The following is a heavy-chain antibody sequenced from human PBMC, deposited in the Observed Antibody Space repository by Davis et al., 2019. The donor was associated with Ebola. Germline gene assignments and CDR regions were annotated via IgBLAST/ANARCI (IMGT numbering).Heavy chain of an antibody. CDR2: IYTSGST. CDR3: ARDSEEIAARPYYYYGMDV. CDR1: GGSISSYY. J-gene: IGHJ6*02. V-gene: IGHV4-4*07. Sequence: PSETLSLTCTVSGGSISSYYWSWIRQPAGKGLEWIGRIYTSGSTNYNPSLKSRVTMSVDTSKNQFSLKLSSVTAADTAVYYCARDSEEIAARPYYYYGMDVWGQGTTVTVSS. D-gene: IGHD6-6*01.